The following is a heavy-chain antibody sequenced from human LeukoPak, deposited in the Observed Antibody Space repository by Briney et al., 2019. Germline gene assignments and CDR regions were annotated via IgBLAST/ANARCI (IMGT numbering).Heavy chain of an antibody. Sequence: GGSPRHSCAASGFTFSTYAMGWVRQAPGMGLEWVSAISGSGDTTYYADSVKGRFTTSTDNSRDTLFFQMSSLRVEDTAVYYCVKDPGSGWYVLYWGQGTLVTVSS. CDR3: VKDPGSGWYVLY. V-gene: IGHV3-23*01. CDR1: GFTFSTYA. CDR2: ISGSGDTT. J-gene: IGHJ4*02. D-gene: IGHD6-19*01.